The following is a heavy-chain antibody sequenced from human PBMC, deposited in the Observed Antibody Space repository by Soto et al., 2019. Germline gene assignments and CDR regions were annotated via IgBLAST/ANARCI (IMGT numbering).Heavy chain of an antibody. CDR2: ISHDGNNK. D-gene: IGHD1-26*01. CDR3: ARDDEGGSDCDLGY. V-gene: IGHV3-30-3*01. J-gene: IGHJ4*02. Sequence: QVQLVESGGGVVQPGRSLRLSCAASGFTFSSYVMHWVRQTPGRELEWVAFISHDGNNKYYADSVKGRFTISRDNSEYTLYLQMDSLRAEDTAVYYCARDDEGGSDCDLGYWGQGTLVTVSS. CDR1: GFTFSSYV.